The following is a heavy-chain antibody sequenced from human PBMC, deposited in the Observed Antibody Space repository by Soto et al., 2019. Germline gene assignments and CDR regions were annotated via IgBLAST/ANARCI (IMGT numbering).Heavy chain of an antibody. D-gene: IGHD2-8*02. CDR1: GFTFNTFA. CDR2: IWSDGNDK. V-gene: IGHV3-33*01. Sequence: QAHLVESGGGVVQPGGSLRLSCTTSGFTFNTFALHWVRQAPGKGLEWVAIIWSDGNDKDYADSVKGRFIISRDNSKNMLSLQKNKLRAEGKAVFYCVRGSYHSDGVRHNLGFFGPWGQGTLVTVSS. CDR3: VRGSYHSDGVRHNLGFFGP. J-gene: IGHJ5*02.